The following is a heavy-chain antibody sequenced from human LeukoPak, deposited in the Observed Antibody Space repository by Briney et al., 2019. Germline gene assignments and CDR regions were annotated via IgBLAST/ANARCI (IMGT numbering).Heavy chain of an antibody. CDR2: IWHDGSVE. CDR1: GFMFSRLG. V-gene: IGHV3-33*06. J-gene: IGHJ6*03. Sequence: PGGSLRLSCTASGFMFSRLGMQWVRQAPGEGLEWVAMIWHDGSVEEYADSVKGRFTISRDNSQNTLYLQMNSLRDDDTAVYYCAKEGDQFRGYLDAWGEGTTVTVSS. D-gene: IGHD3-16*01. CDR3: AKEGDQFRGYLDA.